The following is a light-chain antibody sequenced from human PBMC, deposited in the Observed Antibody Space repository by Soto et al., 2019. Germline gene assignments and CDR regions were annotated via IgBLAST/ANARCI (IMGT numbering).Light chain of an antibody. CDR3: QQRAIWPPYT. V-gene: IGKV3-11*01. CDR1: QSVNTF. J-gene: IGKJ2*01. CDR2: DAS. Sequence: EIVLTQSPATLSLSPGERATLSCRASQSVNTFLAWYQQKPGQAPRLLIYDASNRATGIPARLSGSGSGTDFTLTISSLEPEDFAVYYCQQRAIWPPYTFGQGTKLDIK.